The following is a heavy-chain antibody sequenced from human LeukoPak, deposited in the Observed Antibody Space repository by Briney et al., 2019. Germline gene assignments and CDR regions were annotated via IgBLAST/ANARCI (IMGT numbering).Heavy chain of an antibody. D-gene: IGHD1-26*01. CDR1: GYTFTNYI. Sequence: GASVKVSCKASGYTFTNYIISWVREAPGQGLEWMGWISAYNGNTNYAQKLQGRVTMTTDTSTATAYMELRSLRSDDTAVYYCARGGNYFRFDPWGQGTLVTVSS. V-gene: IGHV1-18*01. CDR2: ISAYNGNT. CDR3: ARGGNYFRFDP. J-gene: IGHJ5*02.